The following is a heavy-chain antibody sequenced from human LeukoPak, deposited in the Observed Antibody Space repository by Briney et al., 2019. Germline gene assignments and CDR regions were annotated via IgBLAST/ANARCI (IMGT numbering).Heavy chain of an antibody. CDR1: GDSISSYY. V-gene: IGHV4-59*01. J-gene: IGHJ2*01. CDR2: IYYSGST. CDR3: ARRDSPFDL. Sequence: SETLSLTCTVSGDSISSYYWSWIRQPPGKGLEWIGYIYYSGSTNYNPSLKSRVTISVDTSKKQFSLKVRSVTAADTAVYYCARRDSPFDLWGRGTLVTVS. D-gene: IGHD3-22*01.